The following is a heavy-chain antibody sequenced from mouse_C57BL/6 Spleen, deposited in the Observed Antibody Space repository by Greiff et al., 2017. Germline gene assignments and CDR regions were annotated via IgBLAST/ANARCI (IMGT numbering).Heavy chain of an antibody. V-gene: IGHV1-15*01. CDR2: IDPETGGT. CDR1: GYTFTDYE. CDR3: TKVYYGNYDYFDY. J-gene: IGHJ2*01. D-gene: IGHD2-1*01. Sequence: VQLQQSGAELVRPGASVTLSCKASGYTFTDYEMHWVQQTPVHGLEWIGAIDPETGGTAYNQKFKGKAILTADKSSSTAYMELRSLTSEDSAVYYCTKVYYGNYDYFDYWGQGTTLTVSS.